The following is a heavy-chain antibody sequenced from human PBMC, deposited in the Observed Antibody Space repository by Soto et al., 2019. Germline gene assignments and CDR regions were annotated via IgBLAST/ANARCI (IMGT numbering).Heavy chain of an antibody. CDR3: AREAPYYYYMDV. CDR1: GGTFSSYT. CDR2: IIPILGIA. V-gene: IGHV1-69*08. J-gene: IGHJ6*03. Sequence: QVQLVQSGAEVKKPGSSVKVSCKASGGTFSSYTISWVRQAPGQGLEWMGRIIPILGIANYAQKFQGRVTITADKSTSTAYMELSSLRSEDTAEYYCAREAPYYYYMDVWGKGTTVTVSS.